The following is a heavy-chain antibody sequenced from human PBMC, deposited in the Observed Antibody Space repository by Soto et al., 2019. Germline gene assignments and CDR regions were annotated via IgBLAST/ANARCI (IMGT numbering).Heavy chain of an antibody. V-gene: IGHV4-59*01. D-gene: IGHD2-21*01. CDR2: IYYSGST. CDR1: GGSISSYY. CDR3: AGEAYCGGDCYDHY. Sequence: SETLSLTCTVSGGSISSYYWSWIRQPPGKGLEWIGYIYYSGSTNYNPSLKSRVTISVDTSKNQFSLKLSSVTAADTAVYYCAGEAYCGGDCYDHYSGQGTLVTVSS. J-gene: IGHJ4*02.